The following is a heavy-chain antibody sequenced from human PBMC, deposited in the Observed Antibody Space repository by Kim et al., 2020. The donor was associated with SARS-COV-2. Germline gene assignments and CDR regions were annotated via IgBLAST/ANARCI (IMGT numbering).Heavy chain of an antibody. CDR1: GGSISSSSYY. V-gene: IGHV4-39*01. Sequence: SETLSLTCTVSGGSISSSSYYWGWIRQPPGKGLEWIGSIYYSGSTYYNPSLKSRVTISVDTSKNQFSLKLSSVTAADTAVYYCARRALRYFDWLKTTDW. CDR2: IYYSGST. CDR3: ARRALRYFDWLKTTDW. D-gene: IGHD3-9*01. J-gene: IGHJ5*01.